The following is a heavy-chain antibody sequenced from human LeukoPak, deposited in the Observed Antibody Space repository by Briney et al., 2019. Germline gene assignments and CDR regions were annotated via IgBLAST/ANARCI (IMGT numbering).Heavy chain of an antibody. J-gene: IGHJ4*02. CDR3: ARPKSRAEVSAPLDF. CDR1: GYTFSAYS. Sequence: ASVKVSCKASGYTFSAYSVHWVRQAPGQGLQWMAWINPNSGDTEYAQDFRGRVTLTRDTSISKAYMELKSLTSNDTAVYFCARPKSRAEVSAPLDFWGPGTLVTVSS. V-gene: IGHV1-2*02. CDR2: INPNSGDT. D-gene: IGHD3-10*01.